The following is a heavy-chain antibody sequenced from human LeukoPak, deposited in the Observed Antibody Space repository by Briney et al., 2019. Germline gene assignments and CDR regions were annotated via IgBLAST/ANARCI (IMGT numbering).Heavy chain of an antibody. CDR3: ARDGSNWGIYY. Sequence: GGSLRLSCAASGFTVSSSYMNWVRQALGKGLEWVSAIYSGGNTYYADSVKGRFTISRDNSKNTLYLQMNSLRAEDTAVYYCARDGSNWGIYYWGQGTLVTVSS. CDR1: GFTVSSSY. J-gene: IGHJ4*02. CDR2: IYSGGNT. V-gene: IGHV3-53*01. D-gene: IGHD6-13*01.